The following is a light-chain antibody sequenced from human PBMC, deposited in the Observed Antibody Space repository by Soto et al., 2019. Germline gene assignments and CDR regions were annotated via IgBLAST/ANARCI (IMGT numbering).Light chain of an antibody. CDR3: QSYDSSRSEWV. J-gene: IGLJ3*02. CDR1: SSNIGAGYD. CDR2: GNS. Sequence: QSVLTQPPSVSGAPGQRVTISCTGSSSNIGAGYDVHWYQQLPGTAPKLLIYGNSNRPSGVPDRFSGSKSGTSASLAISGRQAEDEADYYCQSYDSSRSEWVFGGGTKLTVL. V-gene: IGLV1-40*01.